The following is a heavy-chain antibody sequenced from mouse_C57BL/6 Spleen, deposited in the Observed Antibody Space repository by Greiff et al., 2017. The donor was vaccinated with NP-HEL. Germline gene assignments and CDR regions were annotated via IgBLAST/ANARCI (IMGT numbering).Heavy chain of an antibody. V-gene: IGHV10-1*01. CDR1: GFSFNTYA. Sequence: DVHLVESGGGLVQPKGSLKLSCAASGFSFNTYAMNWVRQAPGKGLEWVARIRSKSNNYATYYADSVKDRFTISRDDSESMLYLQMNNLKTEDTAMYYCVRHEGYSNYGYFDVWGTGTTVTVSS. D-gene: IGHD2-5*01. CDR2: IRSKSNNYAT. CDR3: VRHEGYSNYGYFDV. J-gene: IGHJ1*03.